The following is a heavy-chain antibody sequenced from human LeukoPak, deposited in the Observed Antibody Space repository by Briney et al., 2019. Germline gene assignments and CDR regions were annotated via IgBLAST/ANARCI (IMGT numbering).Heavy chain of an antibody. CDR3: ARYPSRYCTSTSCYLVH. V-gene: IGHV3-48*03. Sequence: GGSLRLSCAASGFTFSSYEMNWVRQAPGKGLEWVSYTSGIGSTIYYADSVKGRFTISRDNAKNSLYLQMHSLRAEDTAVYYCARYPSRYCTSTSCYLVHWGQGALVTVSS. CDR1: GFTFSSYE. D-gene: IGHD2-2*01. J-gene: IGHJ5*02. CDR2: TSGIGSTI.